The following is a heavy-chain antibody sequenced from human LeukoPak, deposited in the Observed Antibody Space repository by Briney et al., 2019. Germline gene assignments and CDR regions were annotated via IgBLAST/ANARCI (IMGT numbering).Heavy chain of an antibody. J-gene: IGHJ4*03. CDR2: ISYDGSNK. Sequence: GGSLRLSCAASGFTFSSYAMHWVRQAPGKGLEWVAVISYDGSNKYYADSVKGRFTISRDNSKNTLYLQMSTLRAEDTSIYYCATRYFTYWGQGTLVTVSS. CDR1: GFTFSSYA. V-gene: IGHV3-30-3*01. CDR3: ATRYFTY.